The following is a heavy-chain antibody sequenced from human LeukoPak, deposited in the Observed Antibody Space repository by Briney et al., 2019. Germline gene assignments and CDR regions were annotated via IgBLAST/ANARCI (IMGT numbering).Heavy chain of an antibody. CDR1: GFTFAPYW. J-gene: IGHJ4*02. Sequence: PGGSLRLSCAASGFTFAPYWMTWVRQAPGKGLEYVATMNRDGSEKYYVDSVKGRFTISRDNSKNSLYLQMNSLRAEDTAVYYCARNPVALYYFDYWGQGTLVTVSS. CDR3: ARNPVALYYFDY. D-gene: IGHD6-19*01. CDR2: MNRDGSEK. V-gene: IGHV3-7*02.